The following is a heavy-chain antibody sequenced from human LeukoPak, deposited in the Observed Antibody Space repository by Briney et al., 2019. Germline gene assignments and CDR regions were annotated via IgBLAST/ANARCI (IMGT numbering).Heavy chain of an antibody. CDR2: INHSGST. V-gene: IGHV4-34*01. CDR3: AGRGGTSRLYYYYYMDV. Sequence: SETLSLTCAVYGGSFSGYYWSWIRQPPGKGPEWIGEINHSGSTNYNPSLKSRVTISVDTSKNQFSLKLSSVTAADTAVYYCAGRGGTSRLYYYYYMDVWGKGTTVTVSS. D-gene: IGHD2-2*01. J-gene: IGHJ6*03. CDR1: GGSFSGYY.